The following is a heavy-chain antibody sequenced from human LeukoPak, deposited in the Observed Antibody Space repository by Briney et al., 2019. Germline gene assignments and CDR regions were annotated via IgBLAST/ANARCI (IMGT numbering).Heavy chain of an antibody. Sequence: GGSLRLSCAASGFTFSSYAMHWVRQAPGKGLEWVAVISYDGSNKYYADSVKGRFTISRDNSKNTLYLQMNSLRAEDTAVYYCARQHCSGGDCYFFDWGQGTLVTVSS. J-gene: IGHJ4*02. CDR1: GFTFSSYA. V-gene: IGHV3-30-3*01. CDR3: ARQHCSGGDCYFFD. D-gene: IGHD2-15*01. CDR2: ISYDGSNK.